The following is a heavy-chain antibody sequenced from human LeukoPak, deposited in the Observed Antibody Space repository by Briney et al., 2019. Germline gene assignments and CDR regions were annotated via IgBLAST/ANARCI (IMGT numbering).Heavy chain of an antibody. D-gene: IGHD6-13*01. Sequence: PSETLSLTCTVSGGSTSSYYWSWIRQPPGKGLEWIGYIYYSGSTNYNPSLKSRVTISVDTSKNQFSLKLSSVTAADTAVYYCARDDGAAAGKGFDYWGQGTLVTVSS. CDR2: IYYSGST. V-gene: IGHV4-59*01. J-gene: IGHJ4*02. CDR3: ARDDGAAAGKGFDY. CDR1: GGSTSSYY.